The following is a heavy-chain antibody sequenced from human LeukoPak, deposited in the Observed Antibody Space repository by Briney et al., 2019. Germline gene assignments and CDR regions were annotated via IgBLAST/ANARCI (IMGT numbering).Heavy chain of an antibody. CDR2: INSDGGST. D-gene: IGHD3-10*01. CDR1: GFTFSSYW. J-gene: IGHJ4*01. CDR3: ARAVYYSNYLGY. Sequence: PGGSLRLSCAASGFTFSSYWMHWVRQAPGKGLVWVSRINSDGGSTNYADSVKGRFTISRDNAKNTLYLQMNSLRAEDTAMYYCARAVYYSNYLGYWGQGTLVTVSS. V-gene: IGHV3-74*01.